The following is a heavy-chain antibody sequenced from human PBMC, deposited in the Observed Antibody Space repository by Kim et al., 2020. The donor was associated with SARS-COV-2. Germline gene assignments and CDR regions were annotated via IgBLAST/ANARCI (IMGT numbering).Heavy chain of an antibody. D-gene: IGHD3-9*01. J-gene: IGHJ4*02. V-gene: IGHV4-34*01. CDR1: GGSFSGYY. Sequence: SETLSLTCAVYGGSFSGYYWSWIRQPPGKGLEWIGEINHSGSTNYNPSLKSRVTISVDTSKNQFSLKLSSVTAADTAVYYCARNPPRGLTGYRGYFDYWGQGTLVTVSS. CDR3: ARNPPRGLTGYRGYFDY. CDR2: INHSGST.